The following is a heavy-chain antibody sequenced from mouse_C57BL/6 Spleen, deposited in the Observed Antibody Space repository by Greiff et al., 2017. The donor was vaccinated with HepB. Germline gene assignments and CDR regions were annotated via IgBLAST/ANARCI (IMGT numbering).Heavy chain of an antibody. CDR1: GFSFNTYA. CDR2: IRSKSNNYAT. Sequence: EVQRVESGGGLVQPKGSLKLSCAASGFSFNTYAMNWVRQAPGKGLEWVARIRSKSNNYATYYADSVKDRFTISRDDSESMLYLQMNNLKTEDTAMYYCVRQGTGTAMDYWGQGTSVTVSS. V-gene: IGHV10-1*01. J-gene: IGHJ4*01. CDR3: VRQGTGTAMDY. D-gene: IGHD4-1*01.